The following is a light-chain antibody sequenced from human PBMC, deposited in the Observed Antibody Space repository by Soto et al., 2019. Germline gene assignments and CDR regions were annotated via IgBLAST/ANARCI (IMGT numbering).Light chain of an antibody. CDR1: SSDVGGYNY. J-gene: IGLJ3*02. CDR2: DVN. Sequence: QSALTQPRSVSGSPGQSVTISCTGTSSDVGGYNYVSWYQQHPGKAPKLMIYDVNKRPSGVPDRFSGSKSGNTASLTISGLQAEDEADYYCCSYAGSSWVFGGGTKVTVL. CDR3: CSYAGSSWV. V-gene: IGLV2-11*01.